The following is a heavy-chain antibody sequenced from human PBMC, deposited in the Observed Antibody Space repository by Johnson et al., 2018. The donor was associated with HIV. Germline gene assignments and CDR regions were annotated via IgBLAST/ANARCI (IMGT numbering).Heavy chain of an antibody. CDR1: EFIVSIHY. D-gene: IGHD1-1*01. V-gene: IGHV3-11*04. Sequence: QVQLVESGGGLIQPGGSLRLSCAVSEFIVSIHYMSWVRQAPGKGLEWVSYISSSGSTIQYADSVKGRFTISRNNAKNSLYLQMNSLRAEDTAVYYCARVWRNEGRHGFDIWGQGTMVTVSS. J-gene: IGHJ3*02. CDR3: ARVWRNEGRHGFDI. CDR2: ISSSGSTI.